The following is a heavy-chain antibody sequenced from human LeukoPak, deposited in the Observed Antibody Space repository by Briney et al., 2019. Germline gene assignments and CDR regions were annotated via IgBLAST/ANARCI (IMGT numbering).Heavy chain of an antibody. CDR1: GFTFSSYS. J-gene: IGHJ6*02. CDR3: ARPTDYYEGYGMDV. D-gene: IGHD3-22*01. CDR2: ISSSSSYI. Sequence: GGSLRLSCAASGFTFSSYSMNWVRQAPGKGLEWVSSISSSSSYIYYADSVKGRFTISRDNAKNSLYLQMNSLRAEDTAVYYCARPTDYYEGYGMDVWGQGTTVTVSS. V-gene: IGHV3-21*01.